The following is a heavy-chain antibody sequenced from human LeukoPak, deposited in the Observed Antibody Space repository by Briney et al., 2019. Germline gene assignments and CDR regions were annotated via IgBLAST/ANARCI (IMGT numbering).Heavy chain of an antibody. D-gene: IGHD3-22*01. J-gene: IGHJ4*02. CDR1: GFIFSGYG. CDR3: AKDPVATMIVVVITGFDY. V-gene: IGHV3-33*06. Sequence: GGSLRLSCAASGFIFSGYGMHWVRQAPGKGLEWVAVIWYDGSNKYYADSVKGRFTISRDNSKNTLYLQMNSLRAEDTAVYYCAKDPVATMIVVVITGFDYWGQGTLVTVSS. CDR2: IWYDGSNK.